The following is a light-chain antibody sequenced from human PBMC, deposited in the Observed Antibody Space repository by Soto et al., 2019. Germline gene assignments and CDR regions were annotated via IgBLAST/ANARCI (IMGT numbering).Light chain of an antibody. CDR3: QQYNSYSWT. V-gene: IGKV1-5*03. Sequence: DIQMTQSPSTLPASVGDRVTITCLASQSISSWLAWYQQKPGKAPKLLIYKASSLESGVPARFSGSGSGTEFTLTISSLEPDDFATYYCQQYNSYSWTFGQGTKVDIK. CDR1: QSISSW. CDR2: KAS. J-gene: IGKJ1*01.